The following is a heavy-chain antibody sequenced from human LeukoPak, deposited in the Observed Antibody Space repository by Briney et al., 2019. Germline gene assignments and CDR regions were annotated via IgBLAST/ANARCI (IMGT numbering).Heavy chain of an antibody. CDR1: GGSFSGYY. Sequence: PSETLSLTCAVYGGSFSGYYWSWIRQPPGKGLEWIGEINHSGSTNYNPSLKSRVTISVDTSKNQFSLKLSSVTAADTAVYYCARGIVAWGDYFDYWGQGTLVTVSS. V-gene: IGHV4-34*01. J-gene: IGHJ4*02. CDR2: INHSGST. CDR3: ARGIVAWGDYFDY. D-gene: IGHD2-21*01.